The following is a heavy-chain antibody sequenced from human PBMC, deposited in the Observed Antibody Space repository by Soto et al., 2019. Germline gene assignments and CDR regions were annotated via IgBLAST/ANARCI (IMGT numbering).Heavy chain of an antibody. V-gene: IGHV3-66*01. CDR1: GFTVSSKY. CDR3: ARDDVLCVGGRCYGVPLVV. CDR2: IQSGGPT. Sequence: GGSLRLSCAASGFTVSSKYMSWVRQAPGKGLEWVSLIQSGGPTYYADSVKGRFTISRDTSENTVHLQMDSLRAEDTAVYYCARDDVLCVGGRCYGVPLVVWGKGPTVTVSS. D-gene: IGHD2-15*01. J-gene: IGHJ6*04.